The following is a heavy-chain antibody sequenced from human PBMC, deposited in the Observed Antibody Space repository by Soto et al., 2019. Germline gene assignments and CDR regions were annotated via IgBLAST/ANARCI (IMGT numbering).Heavy chain of an antibody. V-gene: IGHV3-72*01. CDR1: GFTFSDHY. CDR3: ARGPISMGRGKPPSLDY. D-gene: IGHD3-10*01. Sequence: EVQLVESGGGLVQPGGSLRLSCAVSGFTFSDHYINWVRQAPGKGLEWVGRTRNKAHSYTTEYAASVKGRFTISRDESQNSVYPQMTSLKTEDRAVYYCARGPISMGRGKPPSLDYWGQGTLVTVSS. J-gene: IGHJ4*02. CDR2: TRNKAHSYTT.